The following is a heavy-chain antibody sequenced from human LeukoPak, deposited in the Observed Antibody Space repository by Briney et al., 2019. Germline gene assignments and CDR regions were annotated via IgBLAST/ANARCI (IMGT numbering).Heavy chain of an antibody. J-gene: IGHJ6*02. D-gene: IGHD2-21*02. Sequence: GGSLRLSCVASGLSFNTHWMSWVRQAPGKGLEWVANIKQDGSEKDYVDSVKGRFTISRDNPKNSLYLQMNSLRAEDTAVYYCARYCGGDCYGMDVWGQGTTVTVSS. CDR2: IKQDGSEK. CDR3: ARYCGGDCYGMDV. V-gene: IGHV3-7*01. CDR1: GLSFNTHW.